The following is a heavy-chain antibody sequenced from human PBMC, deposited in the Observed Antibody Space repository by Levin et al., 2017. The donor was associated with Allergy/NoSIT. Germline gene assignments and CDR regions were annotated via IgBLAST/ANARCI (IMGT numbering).Heavy chain of an antibody. CDR2: ISGSGGST. J-gene: IGHJ4*02. CDR3: ARSTDDYGDYVISKFDY. Sequence: GESLKISCAASGFTFSSYAMSWVRQAPGKGLEWVSAISGSGGSTYYADSVKGRFTISRDNSKNTLYLQMNSLRAEDTAVYYCARSTDDYGDYVISKFDYWGQGTLVTVSS. V-gene: IGHV3-23*01. CDR1: GFTFSSYA. D-gene: IGHD4-17*01.